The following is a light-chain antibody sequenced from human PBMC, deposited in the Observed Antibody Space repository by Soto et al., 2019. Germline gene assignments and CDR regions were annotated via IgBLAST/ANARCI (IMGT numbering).Light chain of an antibody. V-gene: IGLV1-47*01. CDR2: RND. CDR1: KTNIGSNY. CDR3: ATWDDSLSGVV. J-gene: IGLJ2*01. Sequence: QSVLTQPPSASGTPGQRVTISCSGSKTNIGSNYVYWYQHFPGTATKLLIYRNDQRPSVVPDRFSGSKSGTSASLAISGLRSEDEAEYHCATWDDSLSGVVFGGGTKLTVL.